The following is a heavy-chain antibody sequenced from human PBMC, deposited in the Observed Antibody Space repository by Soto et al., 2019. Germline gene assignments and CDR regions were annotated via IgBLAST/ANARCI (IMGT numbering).Heavy chain of an antibody. CDR2: ISDSGDST. CDR1: GFRFRSYA. J-gene: IGHJ6*02. D-gene: IGHD5-18*01. Sequence: EVQLLESGGGLVQPGGSLRLSCAASGFRFRSYAMSWVRQAPGTGLEWVSAISDSGDSTYYADSVTGRFTISRDTSKNTLYLQMNSLRAEDTAVYYCANRDTSMVTRYYYGMDVWGQGTTVTVSS. CDR3: ANRDTSMVTRYYYGMDV. V-gene: IGHV3-23*01.